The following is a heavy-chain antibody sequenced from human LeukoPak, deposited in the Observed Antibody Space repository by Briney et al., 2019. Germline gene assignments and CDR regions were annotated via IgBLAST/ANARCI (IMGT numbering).Heavy chain of an antibody. CDR1: GFTFSSYA. D-gene: IGHD6-13*01. CDR3: ARDRKGSSFYYGMDV. Sequence: GGSLRLSCAASGFTFSSYAMSWVRQAPGKGLEWVSAISGSGGSTYYADSVKGRFTISRDNSKNTLYLQMNSLRAEDTAVYYCARDRKGSSFYYGMDVWGQGTTVTVSS. CDR2: ISGSGGST. V-gene: IGHV3-23*01. J-gene: IGHJ6*02.